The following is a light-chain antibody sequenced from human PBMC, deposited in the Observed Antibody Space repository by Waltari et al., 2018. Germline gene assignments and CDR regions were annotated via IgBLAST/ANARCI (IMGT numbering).Light chain of an antibody. J-gene: IGKJ1*01. CDR2: GAS. CDR1: QRVSISY. CDR3: QQYGSSPPT. Sequence: DIVLTQSPGTLSLSPGERATLSCRASQRVSISYLAWYQQKPGQAPRLLIYGASSRATGIPDRFSGSGSGTDFTLTISRLEPEDFAVYYCQQYGSSPPTFGQGTKVEIK. V-gene: IGKV3-20*01.